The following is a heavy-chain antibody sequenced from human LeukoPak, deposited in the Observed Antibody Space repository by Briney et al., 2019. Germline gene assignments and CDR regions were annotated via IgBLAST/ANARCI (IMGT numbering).Heavy chain of an antibody. CDR2: IYYSGIT. J-gene: IGHJ4*02. D-gene: IGHD2-2*01. V-gene: IGHV4-39*01. Sequence: SETLSLTCTVSGGSISSSSYYWGWIRQPPGKGLEWIGSIYYSGITYYNPSLKSRVTISVETSNNQFSLKLSSVTAADTAMYYCARLLIYCSSTSCHFDTRGPGTLVTVSS. CDR1: GGSISSSSYY. CDR3: ARLLIYCSSTSCHFDT.